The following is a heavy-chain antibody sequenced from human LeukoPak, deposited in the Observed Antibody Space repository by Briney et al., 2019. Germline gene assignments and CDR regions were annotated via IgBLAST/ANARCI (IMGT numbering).Heavy chain of an antibody. D-gene: IGHD5-12*01. J-gene: IGHJ4*02. Sequence: PGGSLRLSCAASGFTFSSYAMHWVRQAPGKGLEWVAVISYDGSNKYYADSVKGRFTISRDNSKNTLYLQMNSMRAEDTAVYYCAREEIGYGMFDYWGQGTLVTVSS. CDR2: ISYDGSNK. CDR1: GFTFSSYA. CDR3: AREEIGYGMFDY. V-gene: IGHV3-30-3*01.